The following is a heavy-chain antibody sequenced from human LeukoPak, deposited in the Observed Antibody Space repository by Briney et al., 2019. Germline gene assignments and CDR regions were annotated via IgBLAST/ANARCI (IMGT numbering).Heavy chain of an antibody. V-gene: IGHV4-31*03. CDR1: GGSISSGGYY. J-gene: IGHJ4*02. CDR3: AREPEHYDILTGYYRPYYFDY. CDR2: IYYSGST. Sequence: PSQTLSLTCTVSGGSISSGGYYWSWIRQHPGKGLEWIGYIYYSGSTYYNPSLKSRVTISVDTSKNQLSLKLSSVTAADTAVYYCAREPEHYDILTGYYRPYYFDYWGQGTLVTVSS. D-gene: IGHD3-9*01.